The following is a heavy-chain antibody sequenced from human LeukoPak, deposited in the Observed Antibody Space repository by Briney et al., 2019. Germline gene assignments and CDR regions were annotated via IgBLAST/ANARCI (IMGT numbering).Heavy chain of an antibody. CDR2: MNPNSGNT. V-gene: IGHV1-8*01. J-gene: IGHJ4*02. CDR1: GYTFTSYD. D-gene: IGHD3-10*01. Sequence: ASVKVSCKASGYTFTSYDINWVRQATGQGLEWMGWMNPNSGNTDYEQKFQGRVTMTRNTSISTAYMELSSLRSEDTAVYYCARFYYGSGSYYNVGSFDYWGQGTLVTVSS. CDR3: ARFYYGSGSYYNVGSFDY.